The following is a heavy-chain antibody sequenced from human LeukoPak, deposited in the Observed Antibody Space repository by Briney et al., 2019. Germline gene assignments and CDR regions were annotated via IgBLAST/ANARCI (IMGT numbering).Heavy chain of an antibody. CDR3: AKESFDY. J-gene: IGHJ4*02. Sequence: GGSLRLSCAASGFTFGYYAMHWVRQAPGKGLEWVSGISWNSGSIGYADSVKGRFTISRDNAKNSLYLQMNSLRAEDTALYYCAKESFDYWGQGTLVTVFS. CDR1: GFTFGYYA. CDR2: ISWNSGSI. V-gene: IGHV3-9*01.